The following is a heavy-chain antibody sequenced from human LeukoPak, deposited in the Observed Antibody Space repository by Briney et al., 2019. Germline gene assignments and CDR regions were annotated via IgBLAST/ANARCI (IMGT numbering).Heavy chain of an antibody. Sequence: SVKVSCKASGGTFHSYIVTWVRQAPGQGLEWIGGIVPIIVTANYAQKFQGRVTVTADDSTSTAYMELRSLRSEDTAIYYCARDQRPSCLGGICYSGDYWGQGTLVTVTS. D-gene: IGHD2-15*01. V-gene: IGHV1-69*13. J-gene: IGHJ4*02. CDR2: IVPIIVTA. CDR3: ARDQRPSCLGGICYSGDY. CDR1: GGTFHSYI.